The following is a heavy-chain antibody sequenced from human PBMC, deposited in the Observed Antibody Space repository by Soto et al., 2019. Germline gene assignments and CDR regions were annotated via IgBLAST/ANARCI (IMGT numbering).Heavy chain of an antibody. CDR2: VIPIFGKP. V-gene: IGHV1-69*06. J-gene: IGHJ6*02. Sequence: QVQLVQSGAEVKKSGSPVKVSCTASGGTFSSYSINWVRQAPGQGLEWMGGVIPIFGKPTYAQKFQGRLTITADKSTSTAYMELTSLRYGDTAVYYCARERSYYYAMDVWGQGTTVTVSS. CDR1: GGTFSSYS. CDR3: ARERSYYYAMDV.